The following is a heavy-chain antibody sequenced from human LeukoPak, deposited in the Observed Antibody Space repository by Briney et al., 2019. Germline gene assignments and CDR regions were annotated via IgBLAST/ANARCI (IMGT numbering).Heavy chain of an antibody. D-gene: IGHD2-15*01. V-gene: IGHV3-9*01. CDR2: ISWNSGSI. CDR3: AKGQDVVVVAATLDY. Sequence: GGSLRLSCAASGFTFDDYAMHWVRQAPGKGLEWVSGISWNSGSIGYADSVKGRLTISRDNAKNSLYLQMNSLRAEDTALYYCAKGQDVVVVAATLDYWGQGTLVTVSS. J-gene: IGHJ4*02. CDR1: GFTFDDYA.